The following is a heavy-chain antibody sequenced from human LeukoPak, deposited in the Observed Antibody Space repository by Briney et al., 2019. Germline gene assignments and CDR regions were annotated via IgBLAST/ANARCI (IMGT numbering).Heavy chain of an antibody. D-gene: IGHD5-18*01. CDR3: ARGRRYSYGYYNWFDP. Sequence: SETLSLTCTVSGGSISSYYWSWIRQPAGKGLEWIGRIYTSGSTNYNPSLKSRVTMSVDTSKNQFSLKLSSVTAADTAVYYCARGRRYSYGYYNWFDPWGQGTLVTVSS. V-gene: IGHV4-4*07. J-gene: IGHJ5*02. CDR2: IYTSGST. CDR1: GGSISSYY.